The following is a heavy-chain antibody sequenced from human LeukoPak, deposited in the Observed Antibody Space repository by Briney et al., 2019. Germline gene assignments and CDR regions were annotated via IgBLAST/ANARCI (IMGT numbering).Heavy chain of an antibody. Sequence: GGSLRLSCAASGFTFSSYWMHWVRQAPGKGLMWVSRISRDGSSTSYADSVKGRFTISRDNAKNTLYLQMNSLRAEDPAVYYCARVRYSSSWYGSMTYYYYGMDVWGQGTTVTVSS. J-gene: IGHJ6*02. CDR3: ARVRYSSSWYGSMTYYYYGMDV. D-gene: IGHD6-13*01. CDR2: ISRDGSST. CDR1: GFTFSSYW. V-gene: IGHV3-74*01.